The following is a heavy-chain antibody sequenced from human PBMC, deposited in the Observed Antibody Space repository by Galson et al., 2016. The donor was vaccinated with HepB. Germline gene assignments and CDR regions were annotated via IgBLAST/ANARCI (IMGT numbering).Heavy chain of an antibody. CDR1: GYTFNTYW. CDR3: ARRYSGSYWDAFGI. D-gene: IGHD1-26*01. CDR2: IYPGDSDA. Sequence: QSGAEVKKPGESLKISCHSSGYTFNTYWIAWVRQMPGKGLELMGIIYPGDSDARYSPSFQGQVTMSVDKFTSTAYLQWRGLKASDTAMYYCARRYSGSYWDAFGIWGQGTLVSVSS. J-gene: IGHJ3*02. V-gene: IGHV5-51*01.